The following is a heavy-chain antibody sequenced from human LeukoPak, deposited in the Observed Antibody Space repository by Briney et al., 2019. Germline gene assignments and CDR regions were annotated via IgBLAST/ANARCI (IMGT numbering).Heavy chain of an antibody. V-gene: IGHV1-18*01. D-gene: IGHD3-9*01. CDR1: GFTFTSYG. CDR3: ARGGGPPRRSSDWLLYLDV. J-gene: IGHJ4*02. CDR2: ISGYNYNT. Sequence: ASVKVSCKTSGFTFTSYGIIWVRQAPGQGLEWVGWISGYNYNTNYAERLQGRVTLTAVPSTTTVYMEVRSLRSDDTAVYFCARGGGPPRRSSDWLLYLDVWGQGALITVSS.